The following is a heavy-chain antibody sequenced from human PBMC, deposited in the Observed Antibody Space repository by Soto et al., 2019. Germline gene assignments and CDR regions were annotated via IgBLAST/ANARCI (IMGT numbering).Heavy chain of an antibody. CDR2: IRSKANSYAT. Sequence: EVQLVESGGGLVQPGGSLKLSCAASGFTFSGSAMHWVRQASGKGLEWVGRIRSKANSYATAYAASVKGRFTISRDDSKNTAHLQMNSLKTEDTAVYYCIVLLWFGDDYWGQGTLVTVSS. CDR1: GFTFSGSA. J-gene: IGHJ4*02. D-gene: IGHD3-10*01. CDR3: IVLLWFGDDY. V-gene: IGHV3-73*01.